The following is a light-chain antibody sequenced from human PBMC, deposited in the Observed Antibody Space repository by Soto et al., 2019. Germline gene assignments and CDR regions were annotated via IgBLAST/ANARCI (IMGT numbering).Light chain of an antibody. CDR2: VDS. J-gene: IGLJ1*01. Sequence: SYELTQPPSVSVAPGQTARITCGGNNIGSKSVHWYQQKPGQAPVLVVYVDSDRPSGIPERFSGSNSGNTATLTISRVEAGDEADSYCQVWDSSSDRFFGTGTKLTVL. CDR1: NIGSKS. V-gene: IGLV3-21*02. CDR3: QVWDSSSDRF.